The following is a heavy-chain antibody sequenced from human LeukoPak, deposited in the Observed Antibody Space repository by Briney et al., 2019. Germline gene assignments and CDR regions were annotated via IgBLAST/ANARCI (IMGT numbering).Heavy chain of an antibody. CDR3: AKHSITMIVVVSSAFDY. V-gene: IGHV3-66*04. Sequence: GGSLRLSCAASGFTVSSNYMSWVRQAPGKGLEWVSVIYSGGSTYYADSVKGRFTISRDNSKNTLYLQMNSLRAEDTAVYYCAKHSITMIVVVSSAFDYWGQGTLVTVSS. J-gene: IGHJ4*02. D-gene: IGHD3-22*01. CDR2: IYSGGST. CDR1: GFTVSSNY.